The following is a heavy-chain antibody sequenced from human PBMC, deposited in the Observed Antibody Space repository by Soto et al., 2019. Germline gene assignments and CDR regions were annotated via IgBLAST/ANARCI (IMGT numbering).Heavy chain of an antibody. D-gene: IGHD3-3*01. CDR3: AKAGKDDFWSGYYRAPYYYYYYMDV. CDR2: ISGSGGST. J-gene: IGHJ6*03. CDR1: GFTFSSYA. V-gene: IGHV3-23*01. Sequence: PGGSLRLSCAASGFTFSSYAMSWVRQAPGKGLEWVSAISGSGGSTYYADSVKGRFTISRDNSKNTLYLQMNSLRAEDTAVYYCAKAGKDDFWSGYYRAPYYYYYYMDVWGKGTTVTVSS.